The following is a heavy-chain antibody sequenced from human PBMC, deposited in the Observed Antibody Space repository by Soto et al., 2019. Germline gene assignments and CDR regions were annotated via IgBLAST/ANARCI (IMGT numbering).Heavy chain of an antibody. V-gene: IGHV4-4*02. D-gene: IGHD6-19*01. J-gene: IGHJ3*02. CDR3: ARGFQGAGPLDAFDI. CDR1: SGSISSSNW. Sequence: QVQLQESSPGLVKPSGTLSLTCAVSSGSISSSNWWSWVRQPPGKGLEWIGEIYHSGSTNYNPSLKSRVTISVDKSKNQFSLKLSSVTAADTAVYYCARGFQGAGPLDAFDIWGQGTMVTVSS. CDR2: IYHSGST.